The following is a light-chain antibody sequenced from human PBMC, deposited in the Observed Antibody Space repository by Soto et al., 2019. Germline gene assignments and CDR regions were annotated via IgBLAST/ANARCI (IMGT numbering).Light chain of an antibody. Sequence: QSALTQPASVSGSPGQSITISCTGTYSDVGGYNRVSWYQHHPGRAPKMLIFEVLNRPSGISDRFSGSKSGDTSSLTISGLQPEDEADYYCFSSIDSCKAHWVFGGGTKLTVL. CDR2: EVL. J-gene: IGLJ3*02. CDR1: YSDVGGYNR. CDR3: FSSIDSCKAHWV. V-gene: IGLV2-14*01.